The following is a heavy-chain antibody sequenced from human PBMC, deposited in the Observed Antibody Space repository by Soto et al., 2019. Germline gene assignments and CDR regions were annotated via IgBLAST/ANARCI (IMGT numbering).Heavy chain of an antibody. J-gene: IGHJ6*02. V-gene: IGHV3-74*01. CDR2: INSDGSST. Sequence: GGALRLSCAVSGSTFSNDWMHWVRQAPGKGLVWVSHINSDGSSTNYADFVKGRFTIARDNAKNTVYLQMNSLRAEDTAVYYCARDRSYSLDVWGQGTTVTVSS. CDR1: GSTFSNDW. CDR3: ARDRSYSLDV.